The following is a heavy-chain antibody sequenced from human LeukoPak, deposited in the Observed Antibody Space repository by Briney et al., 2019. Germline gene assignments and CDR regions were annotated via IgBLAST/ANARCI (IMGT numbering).Heavy chain of an antibody. J-gene: IGHJ4*02. Sequence: GGSLRLSCAASGFTFGSYWMSWVRQAPGKGLEWVANIKQDGSEKYYVDSVKGRFTISRDNAKNSLYLQMNSLRAEDTAVYYCARVSPYYSVDHWGQGTLVTVSS. V-gene: IGHV3-7*01. D-gene: IGHD3-22*01. CDR2: IKQDGSEK. CDR3: ARVSPYYSVDH. CDR1: GFTFGSYW.